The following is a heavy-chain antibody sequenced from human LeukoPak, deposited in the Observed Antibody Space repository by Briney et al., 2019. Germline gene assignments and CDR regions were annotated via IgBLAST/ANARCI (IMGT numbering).Heavy chain of an antibody. D-gene: IGHD4-17*01. Sequence: GGSLRLSCAASGFTFSSYWMSWVRQAPGKGLEWVANIKQDGSEKYYVDSVKGRFTISRDNAKNTLYLQMNSLRAEDTAVYYCARVLRRYYYYMDVWGKGTTVTVSS. CDR2: IKQDGSEK. CDR1: GFTFSSYW. V-gene: IGHV3-7*01. CDR3: ARVLRRYYYYMDV. J-gene: IGHJ6*03.